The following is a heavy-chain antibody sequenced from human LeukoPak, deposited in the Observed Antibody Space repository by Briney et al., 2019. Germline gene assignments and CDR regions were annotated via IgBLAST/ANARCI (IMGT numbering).Heavy chain of an antibody. CDR1: GGTFSSYA. CDR2: IIPIFGTA. J-gene: IGHJ6*03. D-gene: IGHD3-10*01. V-gene: IGHV1-69*05. Sequence: SVKVSCKAFGGTFSSYAISWVRQAPGQGLEWMGRIIPIFGTANYAQKFQGRVTITTDESTSTAYMELSSLRSEDTAVYYCARDNSSGPLYYYYMDVWGKGTTVTVSS. CDR3: ARDNSSGPLYYYYMDV.